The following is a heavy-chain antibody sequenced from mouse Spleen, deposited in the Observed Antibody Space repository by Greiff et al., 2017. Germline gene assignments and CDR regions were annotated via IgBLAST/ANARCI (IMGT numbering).Heavy chain of an antibody. CDR2: ISSGGSYT. D-gene: IGHD2-1*01. CDR3: ARRDYGNYEDY. Sequence: EVQVVESGGGLVKPGGSLKLSCAASGFTFSSYAMSWVRQTPEKRLEWVATISSGGSYTYYPDSVKGRFTISRDNAKNTLYLQMSSLRSEDTAMYYCARRDYGNYEDYWGHGTTLTVSS. V-gene: IGHV5-9-3*01. J-gene: IGHJ2*01. CDR1: GFTFSSYA.